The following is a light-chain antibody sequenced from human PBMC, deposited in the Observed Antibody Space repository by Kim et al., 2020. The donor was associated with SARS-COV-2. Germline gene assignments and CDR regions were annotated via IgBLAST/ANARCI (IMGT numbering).Light chain of an antibody. V-gene: IGLV2-14*01. CDR1: SSDVGAYNY. CDR2: DVN. J-gene: IGLJ1*01. Sequence: QSALTQPASVSGSPGQSIAISCTGTSSDVGAYNYVSWFQQHPGKAPKLMIYDVNQRPSGVSNRFSGSKSGNTASLTISGLQAEDEADYYCSSFTSSNTYVFGAGTKVNVL. CDR3: SSFTSSNTYV.